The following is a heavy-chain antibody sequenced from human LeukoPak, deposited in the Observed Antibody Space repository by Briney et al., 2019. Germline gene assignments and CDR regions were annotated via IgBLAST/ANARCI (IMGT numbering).Heavy chain of an antibody. Sequence: ASVKVSCKASGYTFTSYDINWVRQAPGQGLEWMGWMNPNSGNTGYAQKFQGRVTMTRNTSISTAYMELSSLRSEDTAVYYCARHYGDWSGRRVDYWGQGTLVTVSS. CDR3: ARHYGDWSGRRVDY. D-gene: IGHD3-3*01. CDR1: GYTFTSYD. J-gene: IGHJ4*02. V-gene: IGHV1-8*01. CDR2: MNPNSGNT.